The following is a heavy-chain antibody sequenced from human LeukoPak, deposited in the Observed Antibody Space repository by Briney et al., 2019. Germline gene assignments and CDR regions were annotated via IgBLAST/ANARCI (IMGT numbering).Heavy chain of an antibody. CDR2: IIPILGIA. CDR3: AREAPTYYYDSSGYYSVY. D-gene: IGHD3-22*01. V-gene: IGHV1-69*04. J-gene: IGHJ4*02. Sequence: SVKVSCKASGGTFSSYTISRVRQAPGQGLEWMGRIIPILGIANYAQKFQGRVTITADKSTSTAYMELSSLRSEDTAVYYCAREAPTYYYDSSGYYSVYWGQGTLVTVSS. CDR1: GGTFSSYT.